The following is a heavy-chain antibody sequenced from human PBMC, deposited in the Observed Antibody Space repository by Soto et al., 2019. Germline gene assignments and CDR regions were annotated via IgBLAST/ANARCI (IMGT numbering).Heavy chain of an antibody. Sequence: SETLSLTCTVSGGSISNYYWSWIRQPPWKGLEWIGYIYYSGSTNYNPSLKSRVTISVDTSKNQFSLKLNSVTAADTAVYYCARVNYGNYYYYYGMDVWGQGTTVTVSS. V-gene: IGHV4-59*01. CDR2: IYYSGST. D-gene: IGHD4-17*01. CDR3: ARVNYGNYYYYYGMDV. CDR1: GGSISNYY. J-gene: IGHJ6*02.